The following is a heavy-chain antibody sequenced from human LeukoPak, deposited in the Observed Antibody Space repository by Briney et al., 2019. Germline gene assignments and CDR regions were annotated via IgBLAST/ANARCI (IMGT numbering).Heavy chain of an antibody. D-gene: IGHD2-15*01. V-gene: IGHV5-51*01. J-gene: IGHJ4*02. CDR2: IYPGDSQA. CDR3: ATGRYCSGGTCYSSLDF. Sequence: GESLKISCKGSGYSFSNYWIGWVRQMPAKGLEWIVTIYPGDSQATYSPSFEGQVAISVDKSITTAYLQWSSLKASDTAMYYCATGRYCSGGTCYSSLDFWGQGTLVTVPS. CDR1: GYSFSNYW.